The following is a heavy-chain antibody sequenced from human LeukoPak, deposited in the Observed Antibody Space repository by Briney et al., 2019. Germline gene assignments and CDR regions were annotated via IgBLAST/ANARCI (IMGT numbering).Heavy chain of an antibody. V-gene: IGHV3-30*04. Sequence: GGPLRLSCAASGFSFSSHAMHWVRQAPGKGLEWVAFISYDGTYENYPDSVRGRFSISRDNSESTMSLQMNSLRLEDTAVYYCVGEVGPRDFGNWGQGTLVTVSS. CDR1: GFSFSSHA. D-gene: IGHD1-26*01. CDR3: VGEVGPRDFGN. J-gene: IGHJ4*02. CDR2: ISYDGTYE.